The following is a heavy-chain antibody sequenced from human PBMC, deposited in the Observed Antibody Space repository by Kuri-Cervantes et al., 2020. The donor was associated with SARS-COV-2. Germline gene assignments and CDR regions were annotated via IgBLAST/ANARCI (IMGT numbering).Heavy chain of an antibody. D-gene: IGHD3-10*02. CDR2: ISGGST. CDR3: AKVFGVGSNINYFDY. CDR1: GFTVSSNE. J-gene: IGHJ4*02. Sequence: GESLKISCAASGFTVSSNEMSWVRQAPGKGLEWVSSISGGSTYYADSRKGRFTISRDSSKKSLYLQMNSLRVEDTALYYCAKVFGVGSNINYFDYWGQGTVVTVSS. V-gene: IGHV3-38-3*01.